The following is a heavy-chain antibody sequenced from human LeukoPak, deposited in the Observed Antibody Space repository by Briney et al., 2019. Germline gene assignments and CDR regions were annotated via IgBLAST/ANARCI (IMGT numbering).Heavy chain of an antibody. V-gene: IGHV4-59*01. J-gene: IGHJ4*02. CDR2: IYYSGST. Sequence: PSETLSLTCTVSGGSISSYYWSWIRQPPGKGPEWIGYIYYSGSTNYNPSLKSRVTISVDTSKNQFSLKLSSVTAADTAVYYCAGLHPDYLDYWGQGTLVTVSS. CDR1: GGSISSYY. CDR3: AGLHPDYLDY.